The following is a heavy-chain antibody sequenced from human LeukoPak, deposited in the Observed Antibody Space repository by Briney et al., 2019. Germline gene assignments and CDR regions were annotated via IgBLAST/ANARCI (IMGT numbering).Heavy chain of an antibody. CDR1: GFTFNSYA. Sequence: GGSLRLSCAASGFTFNSYAMTWVRQAPGKGLEWVSHVSGSGGITYYADSVKGRFTISRENAKNSLYLQMNSLRAGDTAVYYCARAGIAAADGFDYWGQGTLVTVSS. D-gene: IGHD6-13*01. CDR3: ARAGIAAADGFDY. J-gene: IGHJ4*02. V-gene: IGHV3-23*01. CDR2: VSGSGGIT.